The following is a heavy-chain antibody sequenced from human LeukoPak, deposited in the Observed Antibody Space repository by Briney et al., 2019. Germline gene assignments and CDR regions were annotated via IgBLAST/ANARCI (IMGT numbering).Heavy chain of an antibody. V-gene: IGHV1-18*01. CDR3: ARFADVVAAARAFDI. J-gene: IGHJ3*02. CDR2: IVISNGQT. Sequence: ASVKVSCKASGYTFRNYEITWVRQAPGQGLEWMGWIVISNGQTNYAQKYQGRVTVTTDTSTSTAYMELRSLRSDDTAVYYCARFADVVAAARAFDIWGQGTVVTVSS. CDR1: GYTFRNYE. D-gene: IGHD5-12*01.